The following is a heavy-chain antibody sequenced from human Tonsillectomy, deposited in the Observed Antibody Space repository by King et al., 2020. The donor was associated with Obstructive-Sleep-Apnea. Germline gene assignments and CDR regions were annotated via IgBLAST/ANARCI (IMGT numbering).Heavy chain of an antibody. D-gene: IGHD1-1*01. Sequence: QLVQSGGGLFQPGGSLRLSCAASGFTFSRYCMHWVRQAPGKGLGCVLRINSAGSSTSYADSVKGRFTNSRDNAKTTLYLQMNRLRAEDTAVYYCARPGWGYWNVAFDIWGQGTMVTVSS. J-gene: IGHJ3*02. V-gene: IGHV3-74*02. CDR1: GFTFSRYC. CDR3: ARPGWGYWNVAFDI. CDR2: INSAGSST.